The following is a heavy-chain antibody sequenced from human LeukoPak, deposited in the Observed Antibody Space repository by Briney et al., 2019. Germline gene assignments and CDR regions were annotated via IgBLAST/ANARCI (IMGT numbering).Heavy chain of an antibody. CDR1: GFTFSSYS. Sequence: GGSLRLSCAASGFTFSSYSMNWVRQAPGEGLEWVSYIDSGSSPIYYADSVKGRFTVSRDNAKNSLYLQMNSLRAEDTAVYYCARYQYSSGRIFDCWGQGTLVTVSS. CDR2: IDSGSSPI. CDR3: ARYQYSSGRIFDC. V-gene: IGHV3-48*01. D-gene: IGHD6-19*01. J-gene: IGHJ4*02.